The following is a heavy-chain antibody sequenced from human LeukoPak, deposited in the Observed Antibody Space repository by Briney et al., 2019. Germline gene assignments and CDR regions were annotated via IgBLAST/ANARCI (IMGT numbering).Heavy chain of an antibody. CDR1: GFAFSTYT. J-gene: IGHJ4*02. CDR3: AKSDYGDYH. Sequence: GGSLRLSCAGSGFAFSTYTLNWVRQAPGKGLEWVSAISGSGGSTYYADSVKGRFTISRDNSKNTLYLQMNSLRAEDTAVYYCAKSDYGDYHWGQGTLVTVSS. V-gene: IGHV3-23*01. CDR2: ISGSGGST. D-gene: IGHD4-17*01.